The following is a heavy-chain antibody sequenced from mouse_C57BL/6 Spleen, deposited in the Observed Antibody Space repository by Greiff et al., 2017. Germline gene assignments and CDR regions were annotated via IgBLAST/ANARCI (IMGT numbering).Heavy chain of an antibody. J-gene: IGHJ3*01. V-gene: IGHV1-61*01. Sequence: VQLQQPGAELVRPGSSVKLSCKASGYTFTSYWMDWVKQRPGQGLEWIGNIYPSDGETHYNQKFKDKATLTVDKSSSTAYMQLSSLTSEDSAVYYCARDYYGSSYSAWFAYWGQGTLVTVSA. CDR2: IYPSDGET. CDR3: ARDYYGSSYSAWFAY. D-gene: IGHD1-1*01. CDR1: GYTFTSYW.